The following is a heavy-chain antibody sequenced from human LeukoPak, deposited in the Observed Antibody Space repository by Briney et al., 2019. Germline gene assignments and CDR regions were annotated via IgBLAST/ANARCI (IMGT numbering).Heavy chain of an antibody. V-gene: IGHV4-30-2*02. Sequence: PSQTLSLTCAVSGGSISSGGYSWSWIRQPPGKGLEWIGYIYHSGSTYYNPSLKSRVTISVDTSKNQFSLKLSSVTAADTAVYYCAGHHPRNTVDFWGQGTLVTVPS. CDR3: AGHHPRNTVDF. CDR2: IYHSGST. D-gene: IGHD2/OR15-2a*01. CDR1: GGSISSGGYS. J-gene: IGHJ4*02.